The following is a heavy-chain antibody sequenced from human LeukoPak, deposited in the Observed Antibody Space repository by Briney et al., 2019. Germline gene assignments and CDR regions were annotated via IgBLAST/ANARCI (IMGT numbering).Heavy chain of an antibody. J-gene: IGHJ4*01. CDR2: ITAYNGNR. V-gene: IGHV1-18*01. D-gene: IGHD1-1*01. CDR1: GYTFSNYG. Sequence: ASVKVSCKTSGYTFSNYGISWVRQAPGRGLEWMGWITAYNGNRLYAQRFQGRITLTTDTSTSTSYMELRSLEYDDTAIYYCARDNDKVVDHWGQGTLVTVSS. CDR3: ARDNDKVVDH.